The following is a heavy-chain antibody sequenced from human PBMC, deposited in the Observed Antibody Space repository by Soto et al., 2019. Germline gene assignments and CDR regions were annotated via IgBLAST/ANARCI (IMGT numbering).Heavy chain of an antibody. J-gene: IGHJ4*02. D-gene: IGHD1-26*01. V-gene: IGHV4-30-4*01. Sequence: SETLSLTCTVSGGSIRNGDYYWGWIRQPPGKGMEWIGYVYYSGTTYSHPSLNSRVSISVDTSENQFSLRLTSVTAADTAVYYCVTVNLVGAAYYFDYWGPGTLVTVSS. CDR2: VYYSGTT. CDR3: VTVNLVGAAYYFDY. CDR1: GGSIRNGDYY.